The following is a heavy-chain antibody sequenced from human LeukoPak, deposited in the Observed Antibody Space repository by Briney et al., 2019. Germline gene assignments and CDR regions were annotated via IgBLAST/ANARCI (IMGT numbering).Heavy chain of an antibody. Sequence: GGSLRLSCAASGFTFSIYWMTWVRQAPGKGLEWVANIKQDGSEKYYVDSVKGRFTISRDNAKNSMYLQTNSLRAEDTAVYYCARGRAFTKGVSVTALDIWGRGTRLTVSS. D-gene: IGHD2-8*01. CDR3: ARGRAFTKGVSVTALDI. J-gene: IGHJ3*02. V-gene: IGHV3-7*01. CDR2: IKQDGSEK. CDR1: GFTFSIYW.